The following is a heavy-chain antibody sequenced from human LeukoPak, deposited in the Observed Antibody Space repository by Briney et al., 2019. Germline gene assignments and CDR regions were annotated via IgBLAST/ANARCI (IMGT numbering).Heavy chain of an antibody. CDR3: ARVETLYGMEV. J-gene: IGHJ6*02. V-gene: IGHV4-34*01. CDR2: INHSGST. D-gene: IGHD3-3*01. CDR1: GGSFRGYY. Sequence: PSETLSLTCAVYGGSFRGYYWSWIRQPPGKGLEWIGEINHSGSTNYNPSLKSRVTISVDTSKNQFSLKLSSVTAADTAVYYCARVETLYGMEVWGQGTTVTVSS.